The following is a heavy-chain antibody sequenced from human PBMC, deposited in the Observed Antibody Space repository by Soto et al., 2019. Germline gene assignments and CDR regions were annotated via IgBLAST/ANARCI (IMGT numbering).Heavy chain of an antibody. CDR1: GYTFTSYA. CDR3: ARVERYSYGYYYGMDV. V-gene: IGHV1-3*01. Sequence: GASVKVSCKASGYTFTSYAMHWVRQAPGQRLEWMGWINAGNGNTKYSQKFQGRVTITRDTSASTAYMELSSLRSEDMAVYYCARVERYSYGYYYGMDVWGQGTTVTVSS. D-gene: IGHD5-18*01. CDR2: INAGNGNT. J-gene: IGHJ6*02.